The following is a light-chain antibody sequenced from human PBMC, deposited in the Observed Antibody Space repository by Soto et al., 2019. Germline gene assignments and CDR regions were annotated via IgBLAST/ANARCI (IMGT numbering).Light chain of an antibody. CDR1: SSDVGRYNF. CDR3: SSYTGSTSIVYV. Sequence: QSVLTQPASVSGSPGQSISISCTGTSSDVGRYNFVSWYQQRPGKAPKLIIYDVANRPSGISNRFSGSKSGNTASLTISGLQAEDEADYYCSSYTGSTSIVYVFGTGTKLTVL. CDR2: DVA. V-gene: IGLV2-14*03. J-gene: IGLJ1*01.